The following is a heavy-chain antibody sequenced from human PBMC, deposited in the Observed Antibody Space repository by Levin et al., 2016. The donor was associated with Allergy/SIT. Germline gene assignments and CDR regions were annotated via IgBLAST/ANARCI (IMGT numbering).Heavy chain of an antibody. V-gene: IGHV1-3*01. D-gene: IGHD2-2*02. CDR2: INAGNGNT. J-gene: IGHJ6*02. CDR1: GYTFTSYA. Sequence: ASVKVSCKASGYTFTSYAMHWVRQAPGQRLEWMGWINAGNGNTKYSQKFQGRVTITRDTSASTAYMELSSLRSEDTAVYYCAREGYCSSTSCYTNYYGMDVWGQGTTVTVSS. CDR3: AREGYCSSTSCYTNYYGMDV.